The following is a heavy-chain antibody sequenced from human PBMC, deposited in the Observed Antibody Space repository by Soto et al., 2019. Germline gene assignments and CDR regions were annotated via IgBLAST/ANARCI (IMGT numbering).Heavy chain of an antibody. Sequence: ASVKVSCKTSGYTFSSYDINWVRQAPGQGLEWMGWMNPNSGNTGYAQKFQGRVTMTRNTSISTAYMDLISLRSEDTALYYCAKAGRHCSGRNCNSGDDGMDVWGQGTAVTVSS. V-gene: IGHV1-8*01. CDR1: GYTFSSYD. CDR3: AKAGRHCSGRNCNSGDDGMDV. CDR2: MNPNSGNT. D-gene: IGHD2-15*01. J-gene: IGHJ6*02.